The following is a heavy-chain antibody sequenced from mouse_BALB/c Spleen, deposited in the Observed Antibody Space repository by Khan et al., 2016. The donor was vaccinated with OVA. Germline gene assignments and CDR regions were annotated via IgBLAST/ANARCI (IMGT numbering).Heavy chain of an antibody. V-gene: IGHV2-6-4*01. CDR3: ARAYYRYDGYYAMDY. CDR1: GFSLSRYN. CDR2: IWGGGGT. J-gene: IGHJ4*01. D-gene: IGHD2-14*01. Sequence: VQLQESGPGLVAPSQSLYITCTVSGFSLSRYNIHWVRQPPGKGLEWLGMIWGGGGTDYNSTLKSRLSISKENSKSKVFLKMNSLQTDDTAIYYCARAYYRYDGYYAMDYWGQGTSVTVSS.